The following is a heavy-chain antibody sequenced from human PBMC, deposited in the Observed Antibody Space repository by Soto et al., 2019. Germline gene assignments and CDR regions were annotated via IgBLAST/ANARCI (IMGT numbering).Heavy chain of an antibody. CDR3: ARLGGFYQSLDS. CDR1: GGSISSYY. D-gene: IGHD3-22*01. V-gene: IGHV4-59*08. Sequence: SETLSLTCTVSGGSISSYYWSWIRQPPGKGLEWIGYIYYTGATTYNPSIKSRVTISVDSSKNQFSLNLTSVSAADTAVYYCARLGGFYQSLDSWGQGTLVTVSS. CDR2: IYYTGAT. J-gene: IGHJ5*01.